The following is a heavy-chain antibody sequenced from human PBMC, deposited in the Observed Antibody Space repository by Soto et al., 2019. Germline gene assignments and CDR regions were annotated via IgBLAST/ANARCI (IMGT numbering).Heavy chain of an antibody. Sequence: QVQLQESGPGLVKPSQTLSLTCTVSGSSISSGSYYWSWIRQHPGKGLEWIGYIYHSGSTYYNPSLKSRATISLDTSTNQFSMKLSSVTAADTAVYYWARNYMAVVDWGQGTLVTVSS. J-gene: IGHJ4*02. V-gene: IGHV4-31*03. CDR1: GSSISSGSYY. CDR3: ARNYMAVVD. CDR2: IYHSGST. D-gene: IGHD2-15*01.